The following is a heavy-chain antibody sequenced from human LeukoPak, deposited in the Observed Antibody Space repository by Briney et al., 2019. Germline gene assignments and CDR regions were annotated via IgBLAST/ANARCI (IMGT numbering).Heavy chain of an antibody. Sequence: GSLGLSCAASGFTFDDYAMHWVRQAPGKGLEWVALISWEGHTTYYADSVRGRFTISRDNSKNSLYLQMNSLRTEDTAFYYCTRDTDYGSATNYFDSWGQGTLVSVSS. CDR1: GFTFDDYA. CDR3: TRDTDYGSATNYFDS. J-gene: IGHJ4*02. V-gene: IGHV3-43*01. CDR2: ISWEGHTT. D-gene: IGHD3-10*01.